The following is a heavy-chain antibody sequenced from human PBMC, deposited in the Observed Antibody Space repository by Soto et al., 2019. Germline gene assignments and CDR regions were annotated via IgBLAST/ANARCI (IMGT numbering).Heavy chain of an antibody. CDR2: IRSKTDGGTT. J-gene: IGHJ6*03. CDR1: GFTFSNAW. D-gene: IGHD3-3*01. V-gene: IGHV3-15*01. Sequence: PGGSLRLSCAASGFTFSNAWMSWVRQAPGKGLEWVGRIRSKTDGGTTDYAAPVKGRFTISRDDSKNTLYLQMNSLKTEDTAVYYCTTCMEWQYYYYYYMDVWGKGTTVTVSS. CDR3: TTCMEWQYYYYYYMDV.